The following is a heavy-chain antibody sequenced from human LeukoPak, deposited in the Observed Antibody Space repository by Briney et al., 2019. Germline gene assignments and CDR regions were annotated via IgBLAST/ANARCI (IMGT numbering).Heavy chain of an antibody. CDR3: ARIWPDL. Sequence: SETLSLTCTVSSYSISSGYYWGWIRQPPGKGLEWIGSIYHSRNTSYNTSLKSRVTISVDTSKKQFSLRLNSVTAADTAVYYCARIWPDLWGRGTLVTVSS. V-gene: IGHV4-38-2*02. D-gene: IGHD3-10*01. CDR1: SYSISSGYY. J-gene: IGHJ2*01. CDR2: IYHSRNT.